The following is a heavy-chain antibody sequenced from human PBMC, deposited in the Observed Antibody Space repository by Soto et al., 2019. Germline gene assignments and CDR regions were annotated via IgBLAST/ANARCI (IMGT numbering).Heavy chain of an antibody. CDR3: AMVDVYVTPSPQDV. J-gene: IGHJ6*02. CDR2: INTYNGNT. V-gene: IGHV1-18*01. D-gene: IGHD2-8*01. CDR1: GYSFTRYG. Sequence: QVQLVQSRAEVKNPGASVKVSCKASGYSFTRYGIAWVRQAPGQGLEWMGWINTYNGNTNYAQNLQGRVTLTTDTSTSTAYRELTSLRSNDTAIYDCAMVDVYVTPSPQDVWGQGTTVIVSS.